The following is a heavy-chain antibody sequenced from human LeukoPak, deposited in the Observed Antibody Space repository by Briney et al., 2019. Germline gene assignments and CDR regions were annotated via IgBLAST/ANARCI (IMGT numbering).Heavy chain of an antibody. CDR2: INPNSGGT. D-gene: IGHD3-16*01. CDR1: GNTFTGYH. Sequence: ASVKVSCKAHGNTFTGYHIHWVRQAPGQGLEWMGWINPNSGGTNYAEKFQGRVTMTRDTSISTAYMELTRLRSDDTAVYYCARGSLLVVGDFDYWGQGTLVTVSS. J-gene: IGHJ4*02. V-gene: IGHV1-2*02. CDR3: ARGSLLVVGDFDY.